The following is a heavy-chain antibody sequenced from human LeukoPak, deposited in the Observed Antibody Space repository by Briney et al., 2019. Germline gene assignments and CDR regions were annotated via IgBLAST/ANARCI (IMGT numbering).Heavy chain of an antibody. J-gene: IGHJ6*02. V-gene: IGHV3-30*18. CDR2: ISYDGSNK. CDR3: AKEQHYDSSGYRPRRDYYYGMDV. CDR1: GFTLSSYG. Sequence: GRSLRLSCAASGFTLSSYGMHWVRQAPGKGLEWVAVISYDGSNKYYADSVKGRFTISRDNSKNTLYLQMNSLRAEDTAVYYCAKEQHYDSSGYRPRRDYYYGMDVWGQGTTVTVSS. D-gene: IGHD3-22*01.